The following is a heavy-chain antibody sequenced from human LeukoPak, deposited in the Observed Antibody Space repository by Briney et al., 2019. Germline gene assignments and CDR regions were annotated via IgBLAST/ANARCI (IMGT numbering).Heavy chain of an antibody. CDR1: GYTFTSYD. D-gene: IGHD3-16*01. Sequence: GGSVKVSCKASGYTFTSYDMHWVRQAPGKGLEWMGIISPSGGSTTYAQTFQGRFTMTRDTSTSTSYMELSSLRSEDTAVYYCARDRDPGGYYYYGMDVWGQGTTVTVSS. V-gene: IGHV1-46*01. CDR2: ISPSGGST. J-gene: IGHJ6*02. CDR3: ARDRDPGGYYYYGMDV.